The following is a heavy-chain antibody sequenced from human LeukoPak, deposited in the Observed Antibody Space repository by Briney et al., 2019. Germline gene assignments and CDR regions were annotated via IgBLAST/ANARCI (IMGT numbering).Heavy chain of an antibody. CDR1: GFTFSSYG. CDR3: ARDFKQQLVPFDD. V-gene: IGHV3-30*02. CDR2: IRYDGSNK. Sequence: PGRSLRLSSAASGFTFSSYGMHWVRQAPGKGLGWVAVIRYDGSNKYYAASRKGRLTISRDNSKNTTYLHMNSLRAEDTAVYYCARDFKQQLVPFDDWGQGTLVTVSS. J-gene: IGHJ4*02. D-gene: IGHD6-13*01.